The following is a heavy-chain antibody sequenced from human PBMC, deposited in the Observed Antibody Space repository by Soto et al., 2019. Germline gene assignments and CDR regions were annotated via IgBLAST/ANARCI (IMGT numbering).Heavy chain of an antibody. CDR3: AKDIVVVPGGMDV. D-gene: IGHD2-2*01. J-gene: IGHJ6*02. V-gene: IGHV3-23*01. CDR2: IIGSGGST. Sequence: GGSLRLSCAASGFTFSGYTMSWVRQAPGKGLEWVSAIIGSGGSTYYADSVKGRFTISRDNSKNTLYLQMNSLRAEDTAVYYCAKDIVVVPGGMDVWGQGTTVTVSS. CDR1: GFTFSGYT.